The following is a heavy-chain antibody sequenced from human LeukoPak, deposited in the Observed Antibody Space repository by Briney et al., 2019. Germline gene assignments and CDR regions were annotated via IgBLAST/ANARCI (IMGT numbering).Heavy chain of an antibody. CDR3: ARVKYFDF. CDR2: ITSSGNAI. V-gene: IGHV3-48*04. Sequence: PGGSLRLSCAASGFTFSSYSMNWVRQAPGKGLEWVSYITSSGNAIYYADSVKGRFTISRDNAKNSLYLQMNSLRAEDTAVYYCARVKYFDFWGQGTLVTVSS. J-gene: IGHJ4*02. CDR1: GFTFSSYS. D-gene: IGHD2/OR15-2a*01.